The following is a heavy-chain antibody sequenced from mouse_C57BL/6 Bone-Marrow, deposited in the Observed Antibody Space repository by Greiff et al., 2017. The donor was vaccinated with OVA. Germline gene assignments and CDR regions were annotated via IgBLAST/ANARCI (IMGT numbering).Heavy chain of an antibody. Sequence: VKLKQSGAELARPGASVKLSCKASGYTFTSYGISWVKQRTGQGLEWIGEIYPRSGNTYYNEKFKGKATLTADKSSSTAYMELRSLTSEDSAVYFCARGGYYEIFAYWGQGTLVTVSA. V-gene: IGHV1-81*01. CDR3: ARGGYYEIFAY. D-gene: IGHD2-3*01. J-gene: IGHJ3*01. CDR2: IYPRSGNT. CDR1: GYTFTSYG.